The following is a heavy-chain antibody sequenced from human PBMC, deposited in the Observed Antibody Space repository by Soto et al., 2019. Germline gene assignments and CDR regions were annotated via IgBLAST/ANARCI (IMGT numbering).Heavy chain of an antibody. CDR3: ARDGPPSYSSGWYPDAFDI. D-gene: IGHD6-19*01. CDR2: ISAYNGNT. J-gene: IGHJ3*02. V-gene: IGHV1-18*01. Sequence: ASVNVSCKASGYTFTSYGISWVRQAPGQGLEWMGWISAYNGNTNYAQKLQGRVTMTTDTSASTAYMELRSLRSDDTAVYYCARDGPPSYSSGWYPDAFDIWGQGTMVPVS. CDR1: GYTFTSYG.